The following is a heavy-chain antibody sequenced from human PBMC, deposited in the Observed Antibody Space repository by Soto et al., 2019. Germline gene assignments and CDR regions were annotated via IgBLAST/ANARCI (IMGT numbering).Heavy chain of an antibody. Sequence: QVQLVESGGGVVQPGRSLRLSCAASGFTFSSYGMHWVRQAPGNGLEWVAVISDEGSNKDYADSVKGRFTSSRDKSKNTLYLQMNSLGAEDTAVYYCAATWDGYSYGDGVYYFDYWGQGTLVTVSS. CDR1: GFTFSSYG. D-gene: IGHD5-18*01. J-gene: IGHJ4*02. V-gene: IGHV3-30*03. CDR2: ISDEGSNK. CDR3: AATWDGYSYGDGVYYFDY.